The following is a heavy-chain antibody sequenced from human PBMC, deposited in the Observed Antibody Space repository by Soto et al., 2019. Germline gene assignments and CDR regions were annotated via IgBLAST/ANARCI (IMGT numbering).Heavy chain of an antibody. CDR1: GGSISSYY. CDR3: ARNRAFIVGATIFGWFDP. CDR2: IYYSGST. Sequence: SETLSLTCTVSGGSISSYYWSWIRQPPGKGLEWIGYIYYSGSTNYNPSLKSRVTISVDTSKNQFSLKLSSVTAADTAVYYCARNRAFIVGATIFGWFDPWGQGTLVTVSS. D-gene: IGHD1-26*01. J-gene: IGHJ5*02. V-gene: IGHV4-59*01.